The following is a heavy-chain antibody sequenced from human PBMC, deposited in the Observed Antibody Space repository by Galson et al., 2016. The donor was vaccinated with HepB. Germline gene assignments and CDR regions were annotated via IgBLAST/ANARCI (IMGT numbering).Heavy chain of an antibody. CDR3: ARPNYDFWSNYRGAYDI. J-gene: IGHJ3*02. D-gene: IGHD3-3*01. CDR2: ISAYNGNT. V-gene: IGHV1-18*01. Sequence: SVKVSCKASGYAFTNYGISWVRQAPGQGLEWMGRISAYNGNTKYAQKFQGRVTMTTDTSTSTAYMELRSLRSDDTAVYYWARPNYDFWSNYRGAYDIWGQGTMVTVSS. CDR1: GYAFTNYG.